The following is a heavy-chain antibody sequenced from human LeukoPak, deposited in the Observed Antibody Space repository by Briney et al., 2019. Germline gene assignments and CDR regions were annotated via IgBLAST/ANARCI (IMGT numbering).Heavy chain of an antibody. CDR1: GGSVSSGSYY. J-gene: IGHJ4*02. CDR2: IYYSGST. CDR3: ARGRYSYLGDY. Sequence: KSSETLSLTCTVSGGSVSSGSYYWSWIRQPPGKGLEWIGYIYYSGSTNYNPSLKSRVTISVDTSKNQFSLKLSSVTAADTAVYYCARGRYSYLGDYWGQGTLVTVSS. D-gene: IGHD5-18*01. V-gene: IGHV4-61*01.